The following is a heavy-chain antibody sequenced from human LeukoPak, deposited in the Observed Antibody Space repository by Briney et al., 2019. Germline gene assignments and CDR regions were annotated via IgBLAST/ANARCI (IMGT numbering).Heavy chain of an antibody. D-gene: IGHD6-13*01. CDR2: IIPIFGTA. V-gene: IGHV1-69*06. CDR1: GGTLSSYA. J-gene: IGHJ5*02. CDR3: ARVYRSSGSRSGNWFAP. Sequence: ASVKVSCKASGGTLSSYAISWVRQAPGQGLEWMGGIIPIFGTANYAQKFQGRVTITADKSTSTAYMELSSLRSEDTAVYYCARVYRSSGSRSGNWFAPGGKGPLATVSS.